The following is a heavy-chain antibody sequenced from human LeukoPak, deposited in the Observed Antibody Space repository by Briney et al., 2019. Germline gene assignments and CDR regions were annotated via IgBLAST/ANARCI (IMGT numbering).Heavy chain of an antibody. J-gene: IGHJ6*02. CDR3: AREGYCSSTSCYRGYYYGMDV. V-gene: IGHV3-21*01. CDR1: GFTFSSYS. Sequence: GGSLRLSCAASGFTFSSYSMNWVRQAPGKGLEWVSSISSSSSYIYYADSVKGRFTISRDNAKNSLYLQMNSLRAEDTAVYYCAREGYCSSTSCYRGYYYGMDVWGQGTTVTVSS. D-gene: IGHD2-2*01. CDR2: ISSSSSYI.